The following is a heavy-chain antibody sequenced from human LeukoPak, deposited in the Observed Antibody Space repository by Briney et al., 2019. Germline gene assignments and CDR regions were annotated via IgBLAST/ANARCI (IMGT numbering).Heavy chain of an antibody. CDR2: IYASGNT. CDR3: ASYREAYDLYPHGLDV. Sequence: SETLSLTCSVSGASVSTTAYFWNWIRQPPGEGLDWIGRIYASGNTHYNPSLKSRVTMSLDTSKNQFSLTMNSVTAADSAVYFCASYREAYDLYPHGLDVWGRGTVVTVSS. D-gene: IGHD5-24*01. V-gene: IGHV4-61*02. J-gene: IGHJ3*01. CDR1: GASVSTTAYF.